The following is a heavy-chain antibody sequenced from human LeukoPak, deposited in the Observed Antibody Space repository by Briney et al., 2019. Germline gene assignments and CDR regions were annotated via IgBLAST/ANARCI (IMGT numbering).Heavy chain of an antibody. CDR3: ARWDSEAF. V-gene: IGHV3-30*04. CDR1: GFTFSSYA. D-gene: IGHD3-3*02. Sequence: GGSLRLSCAASGFTFSSYAMHWVCQAPGKGLEWVAVISYDGSNKYYADSVKGRFTISRDNSKNTLYLQMNSLRAEDTAVYYCARWDSEAFWGQGTLVTVSS. CDR2: ISYDGSNK. J-gene: IGHJ4*02.